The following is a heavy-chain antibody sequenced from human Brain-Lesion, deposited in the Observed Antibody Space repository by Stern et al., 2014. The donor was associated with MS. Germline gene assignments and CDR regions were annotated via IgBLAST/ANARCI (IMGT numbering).Heavy chain of an antibody. CDR2: ISSDGRNE. D-gene: IGHD6-19*01. CDR1: GFTFSNFV. J-gene: IGHJ4*02. CDR3: ARDSGFRRGWGY. Sequence: QDQLVQSGGGVVQPGRSLRLSCATSGFTFSNFVLYWVRQAPGKGLEWLATISSDGRNEFYADPVKGRFTISRDNAKNTLYLQMNSLRVEDTAVYYCARDSGFRRGWGYWGQGTLVTVSS. V-gene: IGHV3-30*04.